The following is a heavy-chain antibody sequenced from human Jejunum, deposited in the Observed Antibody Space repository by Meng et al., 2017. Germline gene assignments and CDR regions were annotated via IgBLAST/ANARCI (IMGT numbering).Heavy chain of an antibody. CDR2: IHPSGST. CDR3: TRGTDRAKSGDY. J-gene: IGHJ4*02. Sequence: QVQLPQWGAVLLKPSETLSLTCAVYGGSSSGFYLSWIRQPPGKGLEWIGEIHPSGSTDYNPSLKSRLTISLDTSKNQFSLSLNSATAADTGIYYCTRGTDRAKSGDYWGQGTLVTVSS. V-gene: IGHV4-34*01. CDR1: GGSSSGFY. D-gene: IGHD1-14*01.